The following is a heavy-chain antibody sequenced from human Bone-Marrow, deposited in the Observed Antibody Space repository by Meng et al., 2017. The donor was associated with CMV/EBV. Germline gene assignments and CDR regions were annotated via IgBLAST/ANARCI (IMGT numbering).Heavy chain of an antibody. CDR1: VYTLTSYD. Sequence: QVQLVQSGAEVRTPRATVIVSCKTSVYTLTSYDVHWVRQATGHGLEWMGWMNPNSGNTGYLQKFQDRVTMTRNTSISTAYMELSSLTSEDTAIYYCARFASGSSTNWGQGTLVTVSS. CDR3: ARFASGSSTN. J-gene: IGHJ4*02. V-gene: IGHV1-8*01. CDR2: MNPNSGNT. D-gene: IGHD3-10*01.